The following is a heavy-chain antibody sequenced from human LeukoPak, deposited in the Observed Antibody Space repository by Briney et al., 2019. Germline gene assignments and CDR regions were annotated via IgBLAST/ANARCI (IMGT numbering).Heavy chain of an antibody. CDR2: IYYSGST. Sequence: PSETLSLTCTVSGGSISSYYWSWIRQPPGKGLEWIGYIYYSGSTNYNPSLKSRVTISVDTSKNQFSLKLSSVTAADTAVYYCARIVRHYDFWSGYYYYYMDVWGKGTTVTVSS. D-gene: IGHD3-3*01. J-gene: IGHJ6*03. CDR3: ARIVRHYDFWSGYYYYYMDV. V-gene: IGHV4-59*12. CDR1: GGSISSYY.